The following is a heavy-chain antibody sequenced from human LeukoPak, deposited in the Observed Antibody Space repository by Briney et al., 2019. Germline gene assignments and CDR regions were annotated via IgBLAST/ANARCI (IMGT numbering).Heavy chain of an antibody. D-gene: IGHD6-19*01. CDR2: IQYDGINK. V-gene: IGHV3-30*02. CDR1: GFTFSTYG. Sequence: GGSLRLSCAASGFTFSTYGMHWVRQAPGKGLEWVAFIQYDGINKYYADSVKGRFTISRDNSKNALYLQMNSLRAEDTAVYYCAKGLLWYSSGWYSFDYWGQGTLVTVSS. CDR3: AKGLLWYSSGWYSFDY. J-gene: IGHJ4*02.